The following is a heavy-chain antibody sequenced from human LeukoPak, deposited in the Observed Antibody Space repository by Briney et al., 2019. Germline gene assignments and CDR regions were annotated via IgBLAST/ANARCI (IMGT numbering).Heavy chain of an antibody. J-gene: IGHJ4*02. CDR3: ARDLVAARPGGYFDY. Sequence: ASVKVSCKASGYTFTSYYMHWVRQAPGQGLEWMGIINPSGGSTSYAQKFQGRVTMTRDMSTSTVYMELSSLRSEDTAVYYCARDLVAARPGGYFDYWGQGTLVTVSS. CDR1: GYTFTSYY. CDR2: INPSGGST. V-gene: IGHV1-46*01. D-gene: IGHD6-6*01.